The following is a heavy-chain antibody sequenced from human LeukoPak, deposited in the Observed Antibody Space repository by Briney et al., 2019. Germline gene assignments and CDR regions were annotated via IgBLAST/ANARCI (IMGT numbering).Heavy chain of an antibody. CDR3: ARSTSVPPTEFDY. V-gene: IGHV3-23*01. J-gene: IGHJ4*02. D-gene: IGHD4-17*01. CDR2: ISGGGSGT. CDR1: GFTFSTYA. Sequence: GRSLRHSSSASGFTFSTYAMTWVRQAPGKGLEWVSAISGGGSGTYYVDSVKGRFTLSRDNSKNTLSLQMHSLRAGDTAVYYCARSTSVPPTEFDYWGQGTLVTVSS.